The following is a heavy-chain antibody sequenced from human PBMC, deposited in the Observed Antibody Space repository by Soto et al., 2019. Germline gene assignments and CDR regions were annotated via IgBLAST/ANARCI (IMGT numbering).Heavy chain of an antibody. D-gene: IGHD3-22*01. CDR3: ARVGYYDSSGLSDY. V-gene: IGHV4-34*01. J-gene: IGHJ4*02. CDR1: GGSFSGYY. CDR2: INHSGST. Sequence: QVQLQQWGAGLLKPSETLSLTCAVYGGSFSGYYWSWIRQPPGKGLEWIGEINHSGSTNYNPSLKRRVTISVDTSKNQCSLKLISVTAADTAVYYCARVGYYDSSGLSDYWGQGTLVTVSS.